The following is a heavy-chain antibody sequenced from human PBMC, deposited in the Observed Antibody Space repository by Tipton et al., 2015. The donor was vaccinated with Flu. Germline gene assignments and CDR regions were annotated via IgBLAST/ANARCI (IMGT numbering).Heavy chain of an antibody. V-gene: IGHV4-38-2*02. Sequence: TLSLTCAVSGYSIRSGYYWGWIRQPPGKGLEWIGSVSHTGTTSYNPSLKSRVTISVDTSKNQFSLKLTSMTAADTAVYYCARDRWEYSSGFDSWGQGTLVTVSP. J-gene: IGHJ4*02. CDR3: ARDRWEYSSGFDS. CDR1: GYSIRSGYY. CDR2: VSHTGTT. D-gene: IGHD6-19*01.